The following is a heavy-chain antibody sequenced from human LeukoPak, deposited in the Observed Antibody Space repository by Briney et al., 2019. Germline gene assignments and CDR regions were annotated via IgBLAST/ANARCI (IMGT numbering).Heavy chain of an antibody. V-gene: IGHV4-61*02. CDR1: GGSISSGSYY. CDR3: ARHVGEQQLLYYYYYYMDV. D-gene: IGHD6-13*01. J-gene: IGHJ6*03. Sequence: KSSETLSLTCTVSGGSISSGSYYWSWIRQPAGKGLEWIGRIYSSGSTNYNPSLKSRVTISVDTSKNQFYLKLSSVTAADTAVYYCARHVGEQQLLYYYYYYMDVWGKGTTVTISS. CDR2: IYSSGST.